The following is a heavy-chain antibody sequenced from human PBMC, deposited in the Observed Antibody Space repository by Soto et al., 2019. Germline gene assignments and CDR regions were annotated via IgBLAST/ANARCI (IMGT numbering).Heavy chain of an antibody. J-gene: IGHJ4*02. Sequence: PSETLSLTCDVSGASITTYYWSWIRQAPQKGLEWIGNVYHTGTTDYNSSLKSRVTISVDTSKNQFSLNMNSLTAADTAVYYCARRLFGSGWTLDSWGQGALVTVS. CDR3: ARRLFGSGWTLDS. CDR2: VYHTGTT. V-gene: IGHV4-59*01. D-gene: IGHD6-19*01. CDR1: GASITTYY.